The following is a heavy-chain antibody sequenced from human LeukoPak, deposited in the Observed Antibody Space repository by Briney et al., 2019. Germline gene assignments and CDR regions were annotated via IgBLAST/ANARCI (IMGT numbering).Heavy chain of an antibody. CDR3: AREYSSSSGGYCFDY. J-gene: IGHJ4*02. CDR2: IYTSGST. Sequence: SETLSLTCTVSGGSISGYYWSWIRQPAGKGLEWIGRIYTSGSTNYNPSLKSRVTMSVDTSKNQFSLKLSSVTAADTAVYYCAREYSSSSGGYCFDYWGQGTLVTVSS. D-gene: IGHD6-6*01. V-gene: IGHV4-4*07. CDR1: GGSISGYY.